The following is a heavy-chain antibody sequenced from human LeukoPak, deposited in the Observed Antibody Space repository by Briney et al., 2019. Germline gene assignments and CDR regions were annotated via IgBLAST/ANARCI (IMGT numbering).Heavy chain of an antibody. D-gene: IGHD2-2*02. Sequence: PSETLSLTCAVYGGSFSGYYWSWIRQPPGKGLEWIGEINHSGSTNYNPSLKSRVTISVDTSKNQFSLKLSSVTAADTAVYYCARLWPPIVVVPAAIGWFDPWGQGTLVTVSS. J-gene: IGHJ5*02. CDR2: INHSGST. V-gene: IGHV4-34*01. CDR1: GGSFSGYY. CDR3: ARLWPPIVVVPAAIGWFDP.